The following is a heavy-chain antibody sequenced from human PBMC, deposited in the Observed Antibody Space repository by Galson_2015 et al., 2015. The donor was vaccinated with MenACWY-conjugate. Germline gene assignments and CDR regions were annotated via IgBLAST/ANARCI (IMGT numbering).Heavy chain of an antibody. J-gene: IGHJ6*02. CDR3: ATDRGFSDTWWSSGYGLDV. V-gene: IGHV1-24*01. CDR2: FNHEDDQT. D-gene: IGHD2-8*02. CDR1: GQSLSELS. Sequence: SEKVSCKVSGQSLSELSINWVRQAPGKGLEWMGGFNHEDDQTIFAQKVQGRISMTEDTSTDTAYMELRGLTSDDTAVYYCATDRGFSDTWWSSGYGLDVWGQGTTVIVSS.